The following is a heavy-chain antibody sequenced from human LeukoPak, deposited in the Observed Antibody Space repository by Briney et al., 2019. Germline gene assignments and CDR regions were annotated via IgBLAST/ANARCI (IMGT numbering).Heavy chain of an antibody. V-gene: IGHV4-59*01. CDR2: IYYSGST. D-gene: IGHD3-10*01. CDR3: ARNQAGNYFAY. J-gene: IGHJ4*02. CDR1: GGSISSDY. Sequence: SETLSLTCTVSGGSISSDYWSWIRQPPGKGLEWIGYIYYSGSTNYNPSLESRVTISVDTSKNQFSLKLSSVTAADTAVYYCARNQAGNYFAYWGQGTLVTVSS.